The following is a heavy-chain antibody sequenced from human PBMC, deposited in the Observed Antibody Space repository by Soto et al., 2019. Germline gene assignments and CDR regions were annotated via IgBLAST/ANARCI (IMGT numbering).Heavy chain of an antibody. CDR2: ISSTSIYI. CDR1: GFIFSHYA. CDR3: ASVHGLRIRDYGMDV. V-gene: IGHV3-21*01. J-gene: IGHJ6*02. D-gene: IGHD2-15*01. Sequence: GGSLRLSCAVSGFIFSHYAMSWLRQAPGKGLEWVSSISSTSIYIFYADSVTGRFAISRDNGKNQRYRQMNSLRAEDTAVYYCASVHGLRIRDYGMDVWGRGSTVAVSS.